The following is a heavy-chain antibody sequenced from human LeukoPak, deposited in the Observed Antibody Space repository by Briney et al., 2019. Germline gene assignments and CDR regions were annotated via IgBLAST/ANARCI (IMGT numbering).Heavy chain of an antibody. V-gene: IGHV3-21*01. J-gene: IGHJ3*02. D-gene: IGHD1-26*01. CDR3: GRIRGSGSYYDAFDI. CDR2: ISGSSNYI. CDR1: GFTFSSYS. Sequence: GGSLRLSCAASGFTFSSYSMNWVRQAPGKGLEWVSSISGSSNYIYYADSVKGRFTISRDNAKNSLYLQMNSLRAEDTAVYYCGRIRGSGSYYDAFDIWGQGTMVAVSS.